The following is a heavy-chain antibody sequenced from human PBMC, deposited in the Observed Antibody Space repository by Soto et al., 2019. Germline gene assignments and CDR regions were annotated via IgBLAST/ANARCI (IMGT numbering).Heavy chain of an antibody. J-gene: IGHJ4*02. Sequence: EVQVLESGGDLVQPGGSLRLSCAASGFTFSTYAMSWVRQAPGKGLEWVSAIGPSGDIAYYADSVKGRFTISRDNSKNTLFLQMRSLRAEDTAVYYCVAISRYSGWSGDDGGQGTLVTVSS. D-gene: IGHD1-26*01. V-gene: IGHV3-23*01. CDR2: IGPSGDIA. CDR1: GFTFSTYA. CDR3: VAISRYSGWSGDD.